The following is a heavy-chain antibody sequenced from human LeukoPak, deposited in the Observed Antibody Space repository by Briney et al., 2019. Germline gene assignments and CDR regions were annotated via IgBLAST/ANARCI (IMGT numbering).Heavy chain of an antibody. Sequence: SETLSLPCAVYGGSLSRYYWSWIRQPPGKAREWIGEINHSGCTNYSPALKSRVPISVGTAKNQFSLKLSSVTAAETAVYYCARVWTHHITIFGVARYGMDVWGQGTTVTVSS. CDR3: ARVWTHHITIFGVARYGMDV. CDR2: INHSGCT. V-gene: IGHV4-34*01. D-gene: IGHD3-3*01. J-gene: IGHJ6*02. CDR1: GGSLSRYY.